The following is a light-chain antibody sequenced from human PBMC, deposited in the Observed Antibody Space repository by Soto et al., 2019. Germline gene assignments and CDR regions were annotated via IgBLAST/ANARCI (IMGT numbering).Light chain of an antibody. Sequence: SYELTQPPSVSVSPGQTASITCSGDKLGDKYACWYQQKPGQSPVLVIYQDSKRPSGIPERFSGSNSGNTATLTISGTQAMDGADYYCQAWDSSTVVFGGGTKLPVL. V-gene: IGLV3-1*01. J-gene: IGLJ2*01. CDR2: QDS. CDR3: QAWDSSTVV. CDR1: KLGDKY.